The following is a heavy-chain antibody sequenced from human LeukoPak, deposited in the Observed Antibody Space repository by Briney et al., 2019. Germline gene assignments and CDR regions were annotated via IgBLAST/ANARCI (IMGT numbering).Heavy chain of an antibody. J-gene: IGHJ6*02. V-gene: IGHV3-21*01. Sequence: GGSLRLSCAASGFTFSSYSMNWVRQAPGKGLEWVSSISSSSSYIYYADSVKGRFTIPRDNAKNSLYLQMNSLRAEDTAVYYCARDPRSSSWYYVYYYGMDVWGQGTTVTVSS. CDR1: GFTFSSYS. CDR2: ISSSSSYI. CDR3: ARDPRSSSWYYVYYYGMDV. D-gene: IGHD6-13*01.